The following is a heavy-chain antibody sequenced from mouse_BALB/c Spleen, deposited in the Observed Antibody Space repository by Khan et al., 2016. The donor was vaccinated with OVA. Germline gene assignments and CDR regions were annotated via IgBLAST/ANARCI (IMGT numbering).Heavy chain of an antibody. J-gene: IGHJ4*01. CDR2: INTYTGEP. Sequence: QIQLVQSGPELKKPRETVKISCKASGYTFTNYGMNWVKQAPGKGLKWMGWINTYTGEPTYADDFKGRFAFSLETSTSTAYLQINNLKNEDTATYFCARPPYFSYVMAYWGQGTSGTVSS. CDR1: GYTFTNYG. V-gene: IGHV9-3-1*01. CDR3: ARPPYFSYVMAY.